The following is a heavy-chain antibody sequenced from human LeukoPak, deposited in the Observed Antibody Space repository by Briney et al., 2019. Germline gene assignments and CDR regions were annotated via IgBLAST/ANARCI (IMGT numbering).Heavy chain of an antibody. Sequence: ASAKVSCKTSGYTFTTSGIIWVRQALGQGLEWMGWISAYNGNTNYAQNVQGRVTMTTDTSTSTAYMELRSLRSDDTALYYCARWLRGYNDWFDPWGQGTLVTVSS. CDR3: ARWLRGYNDWFDP. J-gene: IGHJ5*02. CDR1: GYTFTTSG. CDR2: ISAYNGNT. V-gene: IGHV1-18*01. D-gene: IGHD3-22*01.